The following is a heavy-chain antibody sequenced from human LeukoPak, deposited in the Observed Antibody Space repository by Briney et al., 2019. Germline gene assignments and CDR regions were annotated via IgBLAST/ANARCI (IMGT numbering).Heavy chain of an antibody. Sequence: PSETLSLPRTVSGGSISSSSYYWGWIRQPPGKALAWNGRIYYSGSTYYNPSLKSRVTISVDTSKNQFSLKLSSVTAADTAVYYCASTYYYDSSGYNFDYWGQGTLVTVSS. CDR2: IYYSGST. CDR3: ASTYYYDSSGYNFDY. J-gene: IGHJ4*02. D-gene: IGHD3-22*01. V-gene: IGHV4-39*07. CDR1: GGSISSSSYY.